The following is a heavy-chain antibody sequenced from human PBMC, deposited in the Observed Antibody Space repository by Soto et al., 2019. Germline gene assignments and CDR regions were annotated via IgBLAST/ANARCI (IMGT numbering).Heavy chain of an antibody. J-gene: IGHJ4*02. CDR3: ARDPKTSGGQHWAFNYFDS. CDR2: INQDGGGT. V-gene: IGHV3-7*03. CDR1: GFTFISSF. D-gene: IGHD7-27*01. Sequence: GGSLRLSCVASGFTFISSFMGWVRQAPGKGLEWVANINQDGGGTYYVDSVEGRFTISRDNAKDSLYLQMNSLRGEDTAVYYCARDPKTSGGQHWAFNYFDSWGQGTLVTVSS.